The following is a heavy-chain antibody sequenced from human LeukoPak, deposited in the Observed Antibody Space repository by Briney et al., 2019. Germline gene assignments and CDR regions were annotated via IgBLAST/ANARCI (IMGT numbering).Heavy chain of an antibody. Sequence: GGSLRLSCAASGFTFSSYGMHWVRQAPGKGLEWVAFIRYDGSNKYYADSMKGRFTISRDNSKNTLYLQMNSLRAEDTAVYYCAKDAAVAGGYYYYYMDVWGKGTTVTVSS. V-gene: IGHV3-30*02. CDR1: GFTFSSYG. J-gene: IGHJ6*03. CDR3: AKDAAVAGGYYYYYMDV. D-gene: IGHD6-19*01. CDR2: IRYDGSNK.